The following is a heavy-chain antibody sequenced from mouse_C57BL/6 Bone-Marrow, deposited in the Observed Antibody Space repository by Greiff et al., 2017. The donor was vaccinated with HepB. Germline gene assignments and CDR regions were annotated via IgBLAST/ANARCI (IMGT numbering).Heavy chain of an antibody. CDR1: GYTFTDYE. D-gene: IGHD5-1-1*01. J-gene: IGHJ4*01. CDR3: TRDTLYAMDY. Sequence: QLQQSGAELVRPGASVTLSCKASGYTFTDYEMHWVKQTPVHGLEWIGAIDPETGGTAYNQKFKGKAILTADKSSSTAYMELRSLTSEDSAVYYCTRDTLYAMDYWGQGTSVTVSS. CDR2: IDPETGGT. V-gene: IGHV1-15*01.